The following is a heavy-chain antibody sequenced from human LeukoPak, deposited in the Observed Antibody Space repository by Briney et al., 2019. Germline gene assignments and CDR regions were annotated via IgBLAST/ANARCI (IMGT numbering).Heavy chain of an antibody. CDR2: IWYDGSNK. V-gene: IGHV3-33*01. CDR1: GFTFSSYG. Sequence: PGRSLRLSCAASGFTFSSYGMHWVRQAPGKGLEWVAVIWYDGSNKYYADSVKGRFTISRDNSKNTLYLQMNSLRAEDTAVYYCASLMTTVVTRGYYFDYWGQGTLVTVSS. D-gene: IGHD4-23*01. J-gene: IGHJ4*02. CDR3: ASLMTTVVTRGYYFDY.